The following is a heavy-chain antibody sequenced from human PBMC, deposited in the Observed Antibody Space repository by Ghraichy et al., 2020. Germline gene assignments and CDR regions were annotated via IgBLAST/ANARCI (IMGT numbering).Heavy chain of an antibody. Sequence: SETLSLTCAVSGYSISSGYYWGWIRQPPGKGLEWIGSIYHSGSTYYNPSLKSRVTISVDTSKNQFSLKLSSVTAADTAVYYCASVQDVAIFGVVISWWFDPWGQGTLVTVSS. CDR2: IYHSGST. J-gene: IGHJ5*02. D-gene: IGHD3-3*01. CDR1: GYSISSGYY. CDR3: ASVQDVAIFGVVISWWFDP. V-gene: IGHV4-38-2*01.